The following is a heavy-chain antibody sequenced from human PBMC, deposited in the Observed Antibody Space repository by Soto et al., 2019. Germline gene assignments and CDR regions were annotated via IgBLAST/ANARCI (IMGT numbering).Heavy chain of an antibody. Sequence: SGTLSLTFAVSGYSTSSSNWWGWIRQPPGKGLEWIGYIYYSGTTYYNPSLKSRVTISVDTSKNQFSLKLSSVTAADTAVYYCARQQWLVLNAFDIWGQGTMVTVSS. V-gene: IGHV4-28*01. CDR1: GYSTSSSNW. CDR3: ARQQWLVLNAFDI. J-gene: IGHJ3*02. D-gene: IGHD6-19*01. CDR2: IYYSGTT.